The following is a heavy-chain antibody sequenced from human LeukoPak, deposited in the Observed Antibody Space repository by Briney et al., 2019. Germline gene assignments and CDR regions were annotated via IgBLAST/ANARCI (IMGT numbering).Heavy chain of an antibody. V-gene: IGHV3-7*03. J-gene: IGHJ4*02. CDR2: IKQDGSKK. CDR1: GFTFSSYW. Sequence: VGSLRLSCADSGFTFSSYWMSWVRQAPGKGLEWVANIKQDGSKKYYVVSVKGRFTISRDNAKNSLYLQMNSLRAEDTAVYYCARDGNDGFDYWGQGTLVTVSS. CDR3: ARDGNDGFDY. D-gene: IGHD1-14*01.